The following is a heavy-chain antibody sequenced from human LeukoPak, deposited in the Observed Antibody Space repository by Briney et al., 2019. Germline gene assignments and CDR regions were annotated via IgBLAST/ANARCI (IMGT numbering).Heavy chain of an antibody. V-gene: IGHV3-74*01. CDR1: GFTFSNYW. Sequence: GGSLRLSCAASGFTFSNYWMHWVRQAPGKGLVWVSRIHSDGSTTIYADSVKGRFTISRDNAKNTLYLQMNSLRAEDTAVYYCARATTPSPVVAGNYWGQGTLVTVSS. CDR2: IHSDGSTT. J-gene: IGHJ4*02. CDR3: ARATTPSPVVAGNY. D-gene: IGHD6-19*01.